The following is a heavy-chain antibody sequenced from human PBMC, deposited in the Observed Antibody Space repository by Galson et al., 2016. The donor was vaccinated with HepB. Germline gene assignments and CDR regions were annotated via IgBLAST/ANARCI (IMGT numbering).Heavy chain of an antibody. J-gene: IGHJ4*02. V-gene: IGHV3-23*01. Sequence: SLRLSCAASGFTFSSYAMSWVRQAPGKGLEWVSAISGSGGSTYYADSVKGRFTISRDNSKNTLYLQMNSLRAEDTAVYYCAKDMITFGGVIASAYFEYWGQGTLVTVSS. CDR2: ISGSGGST. CDR1: GFTFSSYA. D-gene: IGHD3-16*02. CDR3: AKDMITFGGVIASAYFEY.